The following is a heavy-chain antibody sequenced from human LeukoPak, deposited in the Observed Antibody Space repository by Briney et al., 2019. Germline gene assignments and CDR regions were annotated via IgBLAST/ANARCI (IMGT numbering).Heavy chain of an antibody. CDR2: IRNDGSKK. Sequence: GGSLRLSCEASGFTFSSFGMHWVRQAPGKGLEWVAFIRNDGSKKYYADSVKGRFTISKDNSKNTLYLQMNSLRAEDTAVYYCAKGSGSSLDIDYWGQGTLVTVSS. J-gene: IGHJ4*02. D-gene: IGHD5-18*01. CDR1: GFTFSSFG. CDR3: AKGSGSSLDIDY. V-gene: IGHV3-30*02.